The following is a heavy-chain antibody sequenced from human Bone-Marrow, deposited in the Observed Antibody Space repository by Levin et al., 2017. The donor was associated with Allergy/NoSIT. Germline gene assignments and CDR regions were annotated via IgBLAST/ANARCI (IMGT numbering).Heavy chain of an antibody. Sequence: QPGGSLRLSCVTSGFTFDDYGMHWVRQAPGKGLEWVSGISWNSGSIDYVDSVKGRFTISRDNAKNILYLQMNSLRAEDTALYYCAKDYGWGGVVVYDAFDLWGQGTMVTVSS. V-gene: IGHV3-9*01. CDR1: GFTFDDYG. D-gene: IGHD3-3*01. CDR2: ISWNSGSI. J-gene: IGHJ3*01. CDR3: AKDYGWGGVVVYDAFDL.